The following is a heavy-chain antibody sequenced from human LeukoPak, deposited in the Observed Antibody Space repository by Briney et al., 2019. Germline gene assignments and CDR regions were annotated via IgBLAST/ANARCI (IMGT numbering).Heavy chain of an antibody. CDR1: GFTFSSYA. CDR2: ISGSGGST. CDR3: AKDAYCSGGSCYPGQPEYFQH. J-gene: IGHJ1*01. V-gene: IGHV3-23*01. Sequence: GGSLRLSCAASGFTFSSYAMSWVRQAPGKGPEWVSAISGSGGSTYYADSVKGRFTISRDNSKNTLYLQMNSLRAEDTAVYYCAKDAYCSGGSCYPGQPEYFQHWGQGTLVTVSS. D-gene: IGHD2-15*01.